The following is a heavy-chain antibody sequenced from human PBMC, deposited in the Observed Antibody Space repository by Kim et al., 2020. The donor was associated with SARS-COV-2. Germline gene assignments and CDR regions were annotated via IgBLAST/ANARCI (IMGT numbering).Heavy chain of an antibody. J-gene: IGHJ4*02. V-gene: IGHV4-34*04. D-gene: IGHD6-19*01. Sequence: SLKSRASTSLDTSKNQFSLRLSSITAADTAVYYCARGLPYTSGWTHCFDYWGQGTLVTVSS. CDR3: ARGLPYTSGWTHCFDY.